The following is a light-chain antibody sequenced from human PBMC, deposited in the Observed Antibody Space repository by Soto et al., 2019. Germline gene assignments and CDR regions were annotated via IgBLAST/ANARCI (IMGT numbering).Light chain of an antibody. CDR2: DSS. CDR1: YDISSS. Sequence: DIQLTQSPSFLSASVEDRVTISCRASYDISSSLAWYQQEPGKPPKRLIYDSSTLQTGVPSRFTGSGSGRKFTLTISGLQFGDFATYFCQQLSHYPYTFGQGTKLEI. J-gene: IGKJ2*01. CDR3: QQLSHYPYT. V-gene: IGKV1-9*01.